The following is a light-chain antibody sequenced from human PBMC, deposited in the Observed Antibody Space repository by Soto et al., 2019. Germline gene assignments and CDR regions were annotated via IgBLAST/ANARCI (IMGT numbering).Light chain of an antibody. CDR1: QDISNY. Sequence: DIQMTQSPSSLTASVGDRVTITCQASQDISNYLNWYQQKPGKAPKLLIYDASNLETGVPSRFSVSGSGTDFTLTISILQPEDIATYYCQQYDNLPPFSFGPGTKVDIK. CDR2: DAS. V-gene: IGKV1-33*01. CDR3: QQYDNLPPFS. J-gene: IGKJ3*01.